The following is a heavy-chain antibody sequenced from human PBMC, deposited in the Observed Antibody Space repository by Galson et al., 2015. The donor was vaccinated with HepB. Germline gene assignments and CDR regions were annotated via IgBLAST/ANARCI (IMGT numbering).Heavy chain of an antibody. CDR1: GFTLSGYS. Sequence: SLRLSCAASGFTLSGYSMHWVRQAPGKGLEWVAFTSYDGTNKYNADSVKGRFTIPRDNSKNTLYLQMTSLRAEDTAVYYCAGEKNRSGYSYYYMDVWGKGTTVTVSS. J-gene: IGHJ6*03. CDR3: AGEKNRSGYSYYYMDV. V-gene: IGHV3-30-3*01. D-gene: IGHD3-3*01. CDR2: TSYDGTNK.